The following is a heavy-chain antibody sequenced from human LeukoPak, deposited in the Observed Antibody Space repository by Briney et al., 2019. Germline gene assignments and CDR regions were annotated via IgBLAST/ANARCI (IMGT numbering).Heavy chain of an antibody. CDR1: ASVFSRIT. J-gene: IGHJ5*01. CDR2: ISTSSNYI. Sequence: PGGSLRLSCSASASVFSRITMNWFRQSPGTGLQWVSSISTSSNYIFYTDSVKGRFNISRDNTKNSLFLDITRLRDEDTAVYYCASTVHGSTSDSEGYYPKWFDPWGQGTVVTVSS. CDR3: ASTVHGSTSDSEGYYPKWFDP. V-gene: IGHV3-21*01. D-gene: IGHD3-3*01.